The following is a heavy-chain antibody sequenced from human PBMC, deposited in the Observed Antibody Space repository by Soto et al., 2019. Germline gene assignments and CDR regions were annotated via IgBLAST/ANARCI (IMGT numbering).Heavy chain of an antibody. CDR2: IIPIFGTA. V-gene: IGHV1-69*13. J-gene: IGHJ4*02. Sequence: GASVKVSCKASGGTFSSYAISWVRQAPGQGLEWMGGIIPIFGTANYAQKFQGRVTITADESTSTAYMELSSLRSEDTAVYYCARDIIDSSGHYFDYWGQGNLVTVSS. CDR1: GGTFSSYA. D-gene: IGHD3-22*01. CDR3: ARDIIDSSGHYFDY.